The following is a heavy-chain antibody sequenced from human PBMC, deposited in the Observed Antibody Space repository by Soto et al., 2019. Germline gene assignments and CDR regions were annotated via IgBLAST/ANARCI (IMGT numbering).Heavy chain of an antibody. CDR2: VSNDGSNK. CDR3: SKALLTYHSGWYPPHFDH. CDR1: GFTFSSYV. J-gene: IGHJ4*02. Sequence: QVQLVESGGGVVQPGRSLRLSCAASGFTFSSYVMHWVRQAPGKGLEWVAVVSNDGSNKDYADSVKGRFTISRDNSKNTMDLQMNSLRAEDSAVDYCSKALLTYHSGWYPPHFDHWGQGSLVTVAS. D-gene: IGHD6-19*01. V-gene: IGHV3-30*18.